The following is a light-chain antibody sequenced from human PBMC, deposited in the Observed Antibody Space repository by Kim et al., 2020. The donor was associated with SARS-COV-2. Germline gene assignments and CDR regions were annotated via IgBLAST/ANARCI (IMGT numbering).Light chain of an antibody. V-gene: IGLV3-1*01. CDR3: QAWDSSIAV. Sequence: SYELTQPPSVSVSPGQTASITCSGDQLGDKYACWYQQKPGQSPVLVIYQDSKRPSGIPERFSGSNSGNTATLTISGTQSVDEADYYCQAWDSSIAVFGGG. CDR2: QDS. CDR1: QLGDKY. J-gene: IGLJ3*02.